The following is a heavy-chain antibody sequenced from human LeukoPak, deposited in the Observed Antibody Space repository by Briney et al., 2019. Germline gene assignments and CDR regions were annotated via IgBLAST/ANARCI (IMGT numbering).Heavy chain of an antibody. CDR1: GGTFSSYA. D-gene: IGHD5-18*01. CDR3: ARHAERHTAMDDYYYYYMDV. V-gene: IGHV1-69*05. Sequence: GASVKVSCKASGGTFSSYAISWVRQAPGQGLEWMGGIIPIFGTANYAQKFQGRVTITTDESTSTAYMELSSLRSEDTAVYYCARHAERHTAMDDYYYYYMDVWGKGTTVIVSS. CDR2: IIPIFGTA. J-gene: IGHJ6*03.